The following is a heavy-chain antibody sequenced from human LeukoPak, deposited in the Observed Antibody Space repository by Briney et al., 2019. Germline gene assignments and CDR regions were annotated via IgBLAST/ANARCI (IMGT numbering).Heavy chain of an antibody. CDR2: IRYDGTNK. Sequence: GGSLRLSCAASGFTFSSYGIHWVRRAPGKGLEWMAFIRYDGTNKYYADSVKGRFTISRDNSKNTLYLQMNSLRAEDTAVYYCAKGRYCTSTSCLTGAFDIWGQGTMVTVSS. CDR3: AKGRYCTSTSCLTGAFDI. CDR1: GFTFSSYG. V-gene: IGHV3-30*02. D-gene: IGHD2-2*01. J-gene: IGHJ3*02.